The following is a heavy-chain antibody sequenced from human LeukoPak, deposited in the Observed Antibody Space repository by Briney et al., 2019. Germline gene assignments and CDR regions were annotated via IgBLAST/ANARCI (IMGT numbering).Heavy chain of an antibody. CDR2: IIPIFGTA. J-gene: IGHJ4*02. CDR1: VGTFSSYA. V-gene: IGHV1-69*13. CDR3: AGGSYDFWSGYYPNYFDY. D-gene: IGHD3-3*01. Sequence: GASVKVSCKASVGTFSSYAISWVRQAPGQGLEWMGGIIPIFGTANYAQKFQGRVTITADESTSTAYMELSSLRSEDTAVYYCAGGSYDFWSGYYPNYFDYWGQGTLVTVSS.